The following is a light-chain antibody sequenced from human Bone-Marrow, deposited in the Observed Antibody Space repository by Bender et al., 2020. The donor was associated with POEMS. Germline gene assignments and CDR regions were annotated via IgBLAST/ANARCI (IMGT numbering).Light chain of an antibody. CDR2: EVR. V-gene: IGLV2-14*02. Sequence: QSALTQPASVSGSPGQSITISCTGTSSDIGSYNLVSWYQQLPGKAPKLLIYEVRQRPSGVPDRFSGSKSGTSASLAITGLQSDDEAIYFCVAWDASLNGWVFGGGTKLTVL. CDR1: SSDIGSYNL. J-gene: IGLJ3*02. CDR3: VAWDASLNGWV.